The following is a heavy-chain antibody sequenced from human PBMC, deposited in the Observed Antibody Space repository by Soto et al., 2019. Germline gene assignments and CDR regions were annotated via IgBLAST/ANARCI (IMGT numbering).Heavy chain of an antibody. Sequence: EVQLVESGGGLVQPGGSLRLSGVASGFSFSSYSMVWVRQAPGKGLEWIAYIFVSSTTIHYADSVKGRFTVSRDNTQNSLFLLMNSLRAEDTAIYYCARDKDWAFDYWGQGTQVIVSS. V-gene: IGHV3-48*04. CDR1: GFSFSSYS. D-gene: IGHD3-9*01. CDR2: IFVSSTTI. J-gene: IGHJ4*02. CDR3: ARDKDWAFDY.